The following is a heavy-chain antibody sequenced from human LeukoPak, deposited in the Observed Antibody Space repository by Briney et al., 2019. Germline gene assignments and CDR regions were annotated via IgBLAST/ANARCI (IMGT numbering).Heavy chain of an antibody. CDR1: GFTFSSYG. CDR2: ISYDGSNK. CDR3: AKGDGQWRLSYCGY. Sequence: PGRSLRLSCAASGFTFSSYGMHWVRQAPGKGLEWVAVISYDGSNKYYADSVKGRFTISRDNSKNTLYLQMNSLRAEDTAVYYCAKGDGQWRLSYCGYWGQGTLVTDSS. D-gene: IGHD6-19*01. V-gene: IGHV3-30*18. J-gene: IGHJ4*02.